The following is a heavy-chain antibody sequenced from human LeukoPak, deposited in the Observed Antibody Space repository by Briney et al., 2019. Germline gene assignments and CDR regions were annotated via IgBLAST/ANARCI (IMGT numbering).Heavy chain of an antibody. J-gene: IGHJ4*02. Sequence: SETLSLTCTVSGGSISSYYWSWIRQPPGKGLEWIGYIYYSGNANYSPSLKSRVTISVDTSKNQFTLKLSSVTAADTAVYYCARLQNSPYPYSGYDYSFDYWGQGTLATVSS. V-gene: IGHV4-59*01. D-gene: IGHD5-12*01. CDR2: IYYSGNA. CDR3: ARLQNSPYPYSGYDYSFDY. CDR1: GGSISSYY.